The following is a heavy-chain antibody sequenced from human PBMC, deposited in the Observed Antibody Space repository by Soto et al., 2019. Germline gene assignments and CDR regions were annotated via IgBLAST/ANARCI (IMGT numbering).Heavy chain of an antibody. CDR1: GFTFSSFN. D-gene: IGHD2-15*01. CDR2: ISTNSKEI. Sequence: EVHLVESGGGLVKPGGSLRLSCAASGFTFSSFNMNWVRQAPGKGLEWVSSISTNSKEIYYAASVKGRFTISRYNSNSALFLQMSGLRAEDTALYYCAKDSRPFGGGAGHDSWGQGNLVSVSS. V-gene: IGHV3-21*01. CDR3: AKDSRPFGGGAGHDS. J-gene: IGHJ4*02.